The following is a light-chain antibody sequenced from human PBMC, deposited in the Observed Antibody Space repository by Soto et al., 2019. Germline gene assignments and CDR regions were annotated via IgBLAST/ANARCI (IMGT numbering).Light chain of an antibody. J-gene: IGKJ1*01. CDR2: AAS. CDR3: QQYHNWPA. V-gene: IGKV1-6*01. CDR1: QDSGND. Sequence: IQMTQSPSSLSAIAGDRVTIACRASQDSGNDLGWYQQMPGKAPKLLIFAASTLQSGVSSRFSGSGSGTHFTLTIGNLQPEDAATYYCQQYHNWPAFGQGTKVDIK.